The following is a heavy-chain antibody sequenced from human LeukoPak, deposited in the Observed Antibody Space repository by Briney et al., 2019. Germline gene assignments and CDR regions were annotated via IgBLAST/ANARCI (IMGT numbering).Heavy chain of an antibody. V-gene: IGHV3-74*01. Sequence: PGGSLRLSCVASGFTFRSFGMHWVRQAPGQGLVWLSHINIDGSTANYAESVKGRFTTSRDDAKKTLYLQMNSLRAEDTAVYYCARDHHSYGYGYYYGMDVWGQGTTVTVSS. J-gene: IGHJ6*02. CDR2: INIDGSTA. CDR1: GFTFRSFG. CDR3: ARDHHSYGYGYYYGMDV. D-gene: IGHD5-18*01.